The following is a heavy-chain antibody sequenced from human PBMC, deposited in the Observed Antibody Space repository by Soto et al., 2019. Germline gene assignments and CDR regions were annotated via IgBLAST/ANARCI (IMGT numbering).Heavy chain of an antibody. Sequence: PGESLKISCKGSGYSFTSFWIAWVCQMPGKGLEWMGIIYPGDSDTRYSPSFQGQVTISADKSISTAYLQWSSLKASHTAIYYCARVPIPDFWSVLAASYGLDVWGQGTTVTVSS. CDR1: GYSFTSFW. CDR2: IYPGDSDT. V-gene: IGHV5-51*01. CDR3: ARVPIPDFWSVLAASYGLDV. D-gene: IGHD3-3*01. J-gene: IGHJ6*02.